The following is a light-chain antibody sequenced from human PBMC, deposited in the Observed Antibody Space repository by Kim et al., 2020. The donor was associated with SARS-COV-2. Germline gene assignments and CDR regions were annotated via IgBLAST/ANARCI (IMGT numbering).Light chain of an antibody. CDR3: QHRTNWL. V-gene: IGKV3-11*01. CDR1: QTVSSY. CDR2: DAS. J-gene: IGKJ2*01. Sequence: TLAWTPGESATLSCRASQTVSSYLAWYQQKPGQAPRLLIYDASVRATGIPARFSGSGSGTDFTLTISRLEPEDSAVYYCQHRTNWLFGQGTKLEI.